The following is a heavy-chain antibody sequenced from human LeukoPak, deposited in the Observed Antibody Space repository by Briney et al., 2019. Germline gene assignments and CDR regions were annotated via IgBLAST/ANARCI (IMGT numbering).Heavy chain of an antibody. J-gene: IGHJ4*02. Sequence: SETLSLTCTVSGDSISSSIHYWGWIRQPPGKGLEWIGTVYYSGITYYNPSLQSRANISIDMSKNEFSLRLSSVTAADTGVYYCAGHWARDIFDFWGQGTLVTVSS. CDR2: VYYSGIT. V-gene: IGHV4-39*01. CDR1: GDSISSSIHY. CDR3: AGHWARDIFDF. D-gene: IGHD3-9*01.